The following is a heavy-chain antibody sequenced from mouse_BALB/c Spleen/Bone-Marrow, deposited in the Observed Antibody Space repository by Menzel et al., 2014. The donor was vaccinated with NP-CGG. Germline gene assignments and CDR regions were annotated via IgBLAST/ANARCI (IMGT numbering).Heavy chain of an antibody. D-gene: IGHD2-4*01. J-gene: IGHJ1*01. CDR3: ARARSTAITTWYFDV. CDR1: GYTFTSYW. V-gene: IGHV1S41*01. CDR2: FAPGSGNT. Sequence: DLVKPGASVKLSCKASGYTFTSYWINWIKQRPGQGLEWIGRFAPGSGNTYYSEMFKGKATLTVDTSSSTAYIQLSSLSSEDSAVYFCARARSTAITTWYFDVWGAGTPVPVSS.